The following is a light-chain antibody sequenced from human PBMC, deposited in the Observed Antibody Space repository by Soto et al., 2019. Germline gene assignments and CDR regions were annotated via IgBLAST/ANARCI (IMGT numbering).Light chain of an antibody. CDR1: QYISTW. J-gene: IGKJ4*01. CDR3: QQADSFPLT. V-gene: IGKV1D-12*01. CDR2: AAS. Sequence: DIQMTQSPSSVSASVGDRIIITCRASQYISTWLAWYQQKPGEAPKLLIFAASRLHGGVPSRFNGSGSGTDFTLTINNLQPEDFATYYCQQADSFPLTFGGGTKVEVK.